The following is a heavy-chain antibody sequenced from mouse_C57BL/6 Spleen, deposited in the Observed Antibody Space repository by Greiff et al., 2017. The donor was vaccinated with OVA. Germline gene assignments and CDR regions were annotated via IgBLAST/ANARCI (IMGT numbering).Heavy chain of an antibody. CDR2: IYPGSGST. D-gene: IGHD2-5*01. Sequence: VQLQQSGAELVKPGASVKMSCKASGYTFTSYWITWVKQRPGQGLEWIGDIYPGSGSTNYNEKFKSKATLTVDTSSSTAYMQLSSLTSEDSAVYYCARRAYYSNYFDDWGQGTTLTVSS. CDR1: GYTFTSYW. CDR3: ARRAYYSNYFDD. V-gene: IGHV1-55*01. J-gene: IGHJ2*01.